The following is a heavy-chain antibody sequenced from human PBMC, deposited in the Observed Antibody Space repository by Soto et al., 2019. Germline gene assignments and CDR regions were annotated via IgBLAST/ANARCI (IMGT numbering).Heavy chain of an antibody. V-gene: IGHV3-23*01. J-gene: IGHJ4*02. Sequence: GGSLRLSCAASGFTFSSYAMGWVRQGPGKGLEWVAVVSIGGSPHYADSVRGRFTLSRDNSKNTLSLQMNSLTAEDTAVYFCAKRRGAGGHFDYWGQGALVTVSS. D-gene: IGHD2-15*01. CDR3: AKRRGAGGHFDY. CDR1: GFTFSSYA. CDR2: VSIGGSP.